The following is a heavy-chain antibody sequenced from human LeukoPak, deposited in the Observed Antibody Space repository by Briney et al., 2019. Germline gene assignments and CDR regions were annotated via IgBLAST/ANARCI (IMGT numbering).Heavy chain of an antibody. V-gene: IGHV4-4*07. J-gene: IGHJ4*02. Sequence: PSETLSLTCTVSGGSISSYYWSWIRQPAGKGLEWIGRIYTSGSTNYNSSLKSRVTMSVDTSKNQFSLKLSSVTAADTAVYYCAREVPVRGVISGFDYWGQGTLVTVSS. D-gene: IGHD3-10*01. CDR1: GGSISSYY. CDR2: IYTSGST. CDR3: AREVPVRGVISGFDY.